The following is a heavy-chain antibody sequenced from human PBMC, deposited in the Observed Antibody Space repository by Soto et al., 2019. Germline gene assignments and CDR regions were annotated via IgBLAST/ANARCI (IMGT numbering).Heavy chain of an antibody. J-gene: IGHJ4*02. V-gene: IGHV3-33*01. CDR3: ATVSSRDFDY. D-gene: IGHD6-13*01. Sequence: QVQLVESGGGVVQPGRSLRLSCAASGFTFSSYGMHWVRQAPCKGLEWVAVIWYDGSNKYYADSVKGRFTISRDNSKNTLYLQMNSLRAEDTAVYYCATVSSRDFDYWGQGTLVTVSS. CDR2: IWYDGSNK. CDR1: GFTFSSYG.